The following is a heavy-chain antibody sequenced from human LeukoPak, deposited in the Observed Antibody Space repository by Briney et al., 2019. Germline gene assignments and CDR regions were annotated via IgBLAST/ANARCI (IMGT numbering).Heavy chain of an antibody. V-gene: IGHV1-69*01. J-gene: IGHJ4*02. Sequence: SVKVSCKASGGTFSSYAISWVRQAPGQGLEWMGGIIPIFGTANYAQKFQGRVTITADESTSTAYMELSSLRSEDTAVYYCARAHVEWLVSTPLDYWGQGTLVTVSS. CDR2: IIPIFGTA. CDR3: ARAHVEWLVSTPLDY. CDR1: GGTFSSYA. D-gene: IGHD6-19*01.